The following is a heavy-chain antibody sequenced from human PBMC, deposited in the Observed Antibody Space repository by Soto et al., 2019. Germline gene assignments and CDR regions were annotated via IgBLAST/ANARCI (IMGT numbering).Heavy chain of an antibody. V-gene: IGHV1-46*01. J-gene: IGHJ4*02. CDR3: ATSVNSAMAFDY. Sequence: GASVKVSCKASGYTFTHYYIHWVLQAPGQGLDWMGIINPNGGITTYAQKFRAGFTMTRDTSTSTVYLELSSLRSEDSAIYYCATSVNSAMAFDYWGQGTLVTVSS. CDR2: INPNGGIT. D-gene: IGHD5-18*01. CDR1: GYTFTHYY.